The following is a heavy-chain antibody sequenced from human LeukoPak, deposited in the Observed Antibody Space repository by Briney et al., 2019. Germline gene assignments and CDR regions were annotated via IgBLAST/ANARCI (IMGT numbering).Heavy chain of an antibody. CDR2: IYYTGSA. J-gene: IGHJ3*02. CDR1: GGSVSSRPHF. V-gene: IGHV4-39*02. D-gene: IGHD3-9*01. Sequence: PSETLSLTCTVSGGSVSSRPHFWAWIRQTPGKGLEWIGTIYYTGSANYNPSLKSRVTMSVDTSKDHFSLNLSSVTATDTAVYFCVRLLGGYFAGNTFDIWGQRTVVSVSS. CDR3: VRLLGGYFAGNTFDI.